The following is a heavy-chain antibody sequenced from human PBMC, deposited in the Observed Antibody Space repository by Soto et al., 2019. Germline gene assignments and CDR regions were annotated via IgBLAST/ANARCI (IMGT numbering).Heavy chain of an antibody. Sequence: SETLSLTCTVSGGSIRSGGYYWTWIRHFPGKGLEWIGNIYYSGTTYYNPSLKSRVTISVDTSKNQFSLKLSSVTAADTAVYYCARFRGGGQLVRWFDPWGQGTLVTVSS. CDR3: ARFRGGGQLVRWFDP. J-gene: IGHJ5*02. D-gene: IGHD6-13*01. CDR1: GGSIRSGGYY. CDR2: IYYSGTT. V-gene: IGHV4-31*03.